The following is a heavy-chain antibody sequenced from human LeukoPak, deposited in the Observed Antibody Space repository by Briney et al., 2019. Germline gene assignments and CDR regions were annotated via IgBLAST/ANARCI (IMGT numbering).Heavy chain of an antibody. CDR3: VRGLHGRSWYGAH. V-gene: IGHV3-30*17. CDR1: GFTFSDYT. Sequence: GRSLRLSCAASGFTFSDYTMQWVRQAPGKGLEWVALMPPDGSYQHYADSMKGRFTISRDNLKNTLCLQMNSLRLEDTAVYFCVRGLHGRSWYGAHWGQGTLLSVSS. J-gene: IGHJ4*02. D-gene: IGHD6-13*01. CDR2: MPPDGSYQ.